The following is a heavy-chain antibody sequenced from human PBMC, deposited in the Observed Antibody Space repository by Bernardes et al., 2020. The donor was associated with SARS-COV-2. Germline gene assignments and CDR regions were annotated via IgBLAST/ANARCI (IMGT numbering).Heavy chain of an antibody. CDR1: GGSISSSSHY. Sequence: SEPLSLTCTVSGGSISSSSHYWGWLLQSPGKGLEWIGSIYYTGSTYYNPSLKSRVTISIDTSNNQFSLKLSSVTAADTAVYYCGRSAITGSVGIDYWGQGTLVTVSS. V-gene: IGHV4-39*01. J-gene: IGHJ4*02. CDR2: IYYTGST. D-gene: IGHD1-20*01. CDR3: GRSAITGSVGIDY.